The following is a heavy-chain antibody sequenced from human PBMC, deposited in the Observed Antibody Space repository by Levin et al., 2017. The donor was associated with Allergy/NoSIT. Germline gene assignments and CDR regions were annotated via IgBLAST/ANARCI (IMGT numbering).Heavy chain of an antibody. CDR1: GGSMRSSY. D-gene: IGHD3-10*01. CDR3: ARGPESSGSVDRSPLNWFDP. V-gene: IGHV4-4*07. Sequence: SQTLSLTCTVSGGSMRSSYWSWIRQSADQGLEWIGRIYARGDTTYNPSFYSRVTMSVDTSKNQFSLNLNSVTAADTAVYYGARGPESSGSVDRSPLNWFDPWGQGTLVIVSS. J-gene: IGHJ5*02. CDR2: IYARGDT.